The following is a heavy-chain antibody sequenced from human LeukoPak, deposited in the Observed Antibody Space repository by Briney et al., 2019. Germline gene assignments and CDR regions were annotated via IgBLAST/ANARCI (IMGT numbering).Heavy chain of an antibody. V-gene: IGHV3-23*01. CDR1: GFTFTTYA. CDR2: ISAGAGTT. J-gene: IGHJ4*02. CDR3: AKGGGAEFDY. D-gene: IGHD3-16*01. Sequence: GGSLRPSCAASGFTFTTYAMSWVRQAPGKGLEWVSTISAGAGTTYYADSVKGRFTISRDDSKNTVYLQMNSLRAEDTAVYYCAKGGGAEFDYWGQGTLVTVSS.